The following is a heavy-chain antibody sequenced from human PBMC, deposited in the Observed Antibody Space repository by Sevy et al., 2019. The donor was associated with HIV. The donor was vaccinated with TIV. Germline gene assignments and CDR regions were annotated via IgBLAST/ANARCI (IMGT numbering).Heavy chain of an antibody. CDR1: GGSISSYY. D-gene: IGHD6-13*01. CDR3: ARVGSSGSSWYNGFDY. Sequence: SETLSLTCTVSGGSISSYYWSWIQQPAGKGLEWIGRIYTSGSTNYNPSLKSRVTMSVDTSKNQFSLKLSSVTAADTAVYYCARVGSSGSSWYNGFDYWGQGTLVTVSS. CDR2: IYTSGST. J-gene: IGHJ4*02. V-gene: IGHV4-4*07.